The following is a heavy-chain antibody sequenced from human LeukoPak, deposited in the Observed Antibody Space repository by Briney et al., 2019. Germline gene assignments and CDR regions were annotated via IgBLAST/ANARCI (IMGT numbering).Heavy chain of an antibody. J-gene: IGHJ5*02. D-gene: IGHD3-22*01. CDR1: GGSISSYY. CDR2: IYYSGST. CDR3: ARARSSGYYYGS. Sequence: PSETLSLTCTVSGGSISSYYWGWIRQPPRERLEWIGYIYYSGSTNYNPSLKSRVTISVDTSKNQFSLKLSSVTAADTAVYYCARARSSGYYYGSWGQGTLVTVSS. V-gene: IGHV4-59*01.